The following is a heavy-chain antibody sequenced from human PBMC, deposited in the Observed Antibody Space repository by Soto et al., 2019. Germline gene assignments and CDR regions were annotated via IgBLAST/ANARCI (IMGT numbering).Heavy chain of an antibody. CDR2: IRSKANSYAT. CDR3: NRHKYCSRTSCYTFDYYYGMDV. V-gene: IGHV3-73*01. J-gene: IGHJ6*02. D-gene: IGHD2-2*02. CDR1: GFTFSGSA. Sequence: GGSLRLSCAASGFTFSGSAMHWVRQASGKGLEWVGRIRSKANSYATAYAASVKGRFTISRDDSKNTAYLQMNSLKTEDTAVYYCNRHKYCSRTSCYTFDYYYGMDVWGQGTTVTV.